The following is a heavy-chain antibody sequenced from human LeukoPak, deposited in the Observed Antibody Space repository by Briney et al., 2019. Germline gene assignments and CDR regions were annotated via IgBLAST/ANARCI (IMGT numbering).Heavy chain of an antibody. CDR3: AKRRDGYNSGAFDT. Sequence: AGGSLRLSCAASGFTFSTYAMSWVRQAPGKGLEWVSEIFNSGVSTYLADSVQGRFSISRDDSVNPLYLHMSRLRAEDTAVYFCAKRRDGYNSGAFDTWGQGTMVTVSS. CDR1: GFTFSTYA. CDR2: IFNSGVST. J-gene: IGHJ3*02. V-gene: IGHV3-23*01. D-gene: IGHD5-24*01.